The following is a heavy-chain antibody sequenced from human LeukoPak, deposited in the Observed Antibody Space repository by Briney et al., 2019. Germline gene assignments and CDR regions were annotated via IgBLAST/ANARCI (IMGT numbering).Heavy chain of an antibody. CDR2: VFHTGTA. D-gene: IGHD4-17*01. CDR1: GASISRTTYY. V-gene: IGHV4-39*01. J-gene: IGHJ5*02. CDR3: TKSDVGDYGT. Sequence: KSSETLSLTCSVSGASISRTTYYWGWIRQPPGQGLEWIGSVFHTGTAYYNPSLRSRVTLSVDTSKNQFSLKMSSVTAADTAVYYCTKSDVGDYGTWGQGTLVAVSS.